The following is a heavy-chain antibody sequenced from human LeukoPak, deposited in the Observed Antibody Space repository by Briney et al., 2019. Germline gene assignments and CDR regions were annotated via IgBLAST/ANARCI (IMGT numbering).Heavy chain of an antibody. CDR1: GGSVSSGGYY. CDR3: ARGRGTGSYFHD. J-gene: IGHJ4*03. D-gene: IGHD3/OR15-3a*01. CDR2: IYDSGST. V-gene: IGHV4-61*08. Sequence: SETLSLTCTVSGGSVSSGGYYWSWIRQPPGKGLEWIGYIYDSGSTNYNPSLKSRVTISVDTSKNQFSLKLSSVTAADTAVYYCARGRGTGSYFHDWGQGTLVTVSS.